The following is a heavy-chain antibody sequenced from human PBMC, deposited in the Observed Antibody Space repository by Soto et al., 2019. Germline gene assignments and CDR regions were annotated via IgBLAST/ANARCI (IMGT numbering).Heavy chain of an antibody. CDR2: IYHSGST. J-gene: IGHJ4*02. D-gene: IGHD5-18*01. CDR1: GGSISSGSYY. V-gene: IGHV4-31*01. Sequence: TLSLTCTVSGGSISSGSYYWSWIRQYPGRGLEWIGYIYHSGSTYYNPSLRSPLTISVDTSKNQFSLKLSSVTAADTAVYYCARYKPQYTAVLITGFDYWGQGTQVTVSS. CDR3: ARYKPQYTAVLITGFDY.